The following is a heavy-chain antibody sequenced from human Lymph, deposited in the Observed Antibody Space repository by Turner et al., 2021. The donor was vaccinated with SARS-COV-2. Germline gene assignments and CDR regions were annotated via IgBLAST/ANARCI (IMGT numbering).Heavy chain of an antibody. CDR3: ARRHSGNYDAFDI. Sequence: QVQLVQSGAEVTKPGSSVKVSCKASGSTFSTYVISWGRQAPGQGLGWVGGITPILGITNYAQKFQGRVTINADKSTSTAYMELSSLRSENTAVYHCARRHSGNYDAFDIWGQGTMVTVSS. D-gene: IGHD1-26*01. V-gene: IGHV1-69*10. CDR2: ITPILGIT. J-gene: IGHJ3*02. CDR1: GSTFSTYV.